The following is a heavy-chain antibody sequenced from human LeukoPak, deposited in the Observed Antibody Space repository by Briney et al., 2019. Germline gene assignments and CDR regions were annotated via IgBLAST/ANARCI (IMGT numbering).Heavy chain of an antibody. Sequence: PGGSLRLSCAASGFTVSSNYMNWVRQAPGKGLEWVSVIYSGGSTYYADSVKGRFTVSRDNSKNTLYLQINSLRAEDTAVYYCARAGGYSSSYIYYFDYWGQGTLVTVSS. J-gene: IGHJ4*02. V-gene: IGHV3-53*01. CDR2: IYSGGST. CDR3: ARAGGYSSSYIYYFDY. CDR1: GFTVSSNY. D-gene: IGHD6-13*01.